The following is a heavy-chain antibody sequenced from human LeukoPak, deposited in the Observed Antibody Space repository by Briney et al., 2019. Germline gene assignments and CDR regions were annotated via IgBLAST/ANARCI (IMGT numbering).Heavy chain of an antibody. CDR2: IYKVGNT. Sequence: GGSLRLSCAASGFTVSNNYMSWVRQAPGKGLEWVSVIYKVGNTFYADFVKGRSTISRDNSKNTLYLQMNSLRAEDTALYYCARGLVVGGTGVWAFDIWGQGTMVTVSS. CDR1: GFTVSNNY. D-gene: IGHD1-26*01. J-gene: IGHJ3*02. CDR3: ARGLVVGGTGVWAFDI. V-gene: IGHV3-66*01.